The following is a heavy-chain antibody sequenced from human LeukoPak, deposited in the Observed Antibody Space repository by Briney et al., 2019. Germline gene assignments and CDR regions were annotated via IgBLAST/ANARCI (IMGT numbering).Heavy chain of an antibody. J-gene: IGHJ4*02. CDR1: GFTFSSYW. Sequence: PGGSLRLSCAASGFTFSSYWMHWVRQVPGKGLVRVSRINRDGSSATYADSVRGRFTISRDNAKNTLYPQMNSLSAEDTAVYYCASASRSGYDDHWGQGTLVTVST. V-gene: IGHV3-74*03. D-gene: IGHD3-3*01. CDR3: ASASRSGYDDH. CDR2: INRDGSSA.